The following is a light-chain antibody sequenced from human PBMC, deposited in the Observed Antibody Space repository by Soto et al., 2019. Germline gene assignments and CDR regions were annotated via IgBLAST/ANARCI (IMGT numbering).Light chain of an antibody. Sequence: EIVLTQSPGTLSLSPGKRATLSCRASQAVSSSYLAWYQQKPGQAPRLLIYGASSRATGIPDRFSGSGSGTDFTLTISRLEPKDFAVYYCQQYGSSLITFGQGTRLEIK. CDR2: GAS. CDR1: QAVSSSY. J-gene: IGKJ5*01. CDR3: QQYGSSLIT. V-gene: IGKV3-20*01.